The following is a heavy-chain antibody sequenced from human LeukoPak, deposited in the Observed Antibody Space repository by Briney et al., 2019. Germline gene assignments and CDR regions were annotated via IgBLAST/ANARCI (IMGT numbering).Heavy chain of an antibody. CDR2: ISSSSSYI. V-gene: IGHV3-21*01. CDR1: GFTFSSYS. CDR3: ASDQQLGNYYYYMDV. J-gene: IGHJ6*03. Sequence: GGSLRLSCAASGFTFSSYSMNWVRQAPGKGLEWVSSISSSSSYIYYADSVKGRFTISRDNAKNSLCLQMNSLRAEDTAVYYCASDQQLGNYYYYMDVWGKGTTVTISS. D-gene: IGHD6-13*01.